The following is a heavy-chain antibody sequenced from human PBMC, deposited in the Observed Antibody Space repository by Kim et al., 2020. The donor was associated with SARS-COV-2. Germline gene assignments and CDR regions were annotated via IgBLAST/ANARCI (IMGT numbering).Heavy chain of an antibody. J-gene: IGHJ6*03. CDR2: INTNTGNP. CDR3: ARDFVLWFGESLNYYYYMDV. Sequence: ASVKVSCKASGYTFTSYAMNWVRQAPGQGLEWMGWINTNTGNPTYAQGFTGRFVFSLDTSVSTAYLQISSLKAEDTAVYYCARDFVLWFGESLNYYYYMDVWGKWPTVTVSS. D-gene: IGHD3-10*01. V-gene: IGHV7-4-1*02. CDR1: GYTFTSYA.